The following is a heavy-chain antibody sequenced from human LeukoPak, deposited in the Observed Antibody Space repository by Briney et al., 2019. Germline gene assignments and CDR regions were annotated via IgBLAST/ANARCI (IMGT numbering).Heavy chain of an antibody. Sequence: LPGGSLRLSCAASGFTFDDYAMHWVRQAPGKGLEWVSGISWNSGSIGYADSVKGRFTISRDNAMNSLYLQMNSLRAEDTALYYCAKSYYGDYTTPPWFDYWGQGTLVTVSS. D-gene: IGHD4-17*01. J-gene: IGHJ4*02. CDR2: ISWNSGSI. V-gene: IGHV3-9*01. CDR1: GFTFDDYA. CDR3: AKSYYGDYTTPPWFDY.